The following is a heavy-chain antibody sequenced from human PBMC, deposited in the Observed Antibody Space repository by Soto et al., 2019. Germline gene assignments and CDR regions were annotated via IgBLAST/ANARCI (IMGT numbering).Heavy chain of an antibody. CDR3: AAESGGISDT. CDR2: IKDDGGDE. Sequence: EVQLVESGGGLVQPGGSLRLSCAASGFTFSPYWMSWVRQAPGKGLEWVAIIKDDGGDEHYLEAVRGRYTNSRDKTKKILYVTIDRMRGDDSAVYYRAAESGGISDTGSQGTLVTVSS. CDR1: GFTFSPYW. J-gene: IGHJ5*02. V-gene: IGHV3-7*05. D-gene: IGHD2-15*01.